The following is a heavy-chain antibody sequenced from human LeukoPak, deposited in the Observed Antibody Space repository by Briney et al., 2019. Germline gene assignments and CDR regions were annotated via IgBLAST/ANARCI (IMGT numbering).Heavy chain of an antibody. V-gene: IGHV3-11*01. D-gene: IGHD6-19*01. CDR1: GFTFSNYY. CDR3: ARSTLPGRSGRTEFFQH. CDR2: ISDSGNTI. J-gene: IGHJ1*01. Sequence: AGGSLRLSCAASGFTFSNYYMTWIRQAPGKGLQWISFISDSGNTIYYADSVEGRFTISRDNARNSLYLQMHSLRAEDTAMYYCARSTLPGRSGRTEFFQHWGQGTLVTVSS.